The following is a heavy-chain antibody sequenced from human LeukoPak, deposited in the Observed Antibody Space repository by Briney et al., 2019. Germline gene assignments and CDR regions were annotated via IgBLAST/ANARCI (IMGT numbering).Heavy chain of an antibody. D-gene: IGHD3-22*01. V-gene: IGHV3-21*01. J-gene: IGHJ4*02. CDR3: ARDQYDSSGYYSSKDPGFDY. CDR1: GFTFSSYS. CDR2: ISSSSSYI. Sequence: PGGSLRLSCAASGFTFSSYSMNWVRQAPGKGLEWVSSISSSSSYIYYADSVKGRFTISRDNAKNSLYLQMNSLRAEDTAVYYCARDQYDSSGYYSSKDPGFDYWGQGTLVSVSS.